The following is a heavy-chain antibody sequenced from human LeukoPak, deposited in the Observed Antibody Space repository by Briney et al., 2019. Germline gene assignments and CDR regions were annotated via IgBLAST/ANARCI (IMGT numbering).Heavy chain of an antibody. V-gene: IGHV3-53*01. CDR3: ARGPGYDILTGPYYFDY. J-gene: IGHJ4*02. D-gene: IGHD3-9*01. Sequence: GGSLRLSCAASGFTVSRNYMSWVRQAPGKGLEWVSVIYSGGNTYYGDSVKGRFTISRDNSKNTVHLQMNSLRAEDTAVYYCARGPGYDILTGPYYFDYWGQGTLVTVSS. CDR1: GFTVSRNY. CDR2: IYSGGNT.